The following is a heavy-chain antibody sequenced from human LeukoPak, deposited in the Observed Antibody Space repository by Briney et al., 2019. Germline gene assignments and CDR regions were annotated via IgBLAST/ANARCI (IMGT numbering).Heavy chain of an antibody. CDR2: IHHSGGT. Sequence: SETLSLTCAVSGGSISSNYWSWIRHPPGKGLEWIGDIHHSGGTNYNPSLKSRVTISVDTSKNQFSLKLNSVTAADTAVYYCARAGGYRPAAADLDYWGQGTLVTVSS. CDR3: ARAGGYRPAAADLDY. CDR1: GGSISSNY. D-gene: IGHD6-13*01. J-gene: IGHJ4*02. V-gene: IGHV4-59*01.